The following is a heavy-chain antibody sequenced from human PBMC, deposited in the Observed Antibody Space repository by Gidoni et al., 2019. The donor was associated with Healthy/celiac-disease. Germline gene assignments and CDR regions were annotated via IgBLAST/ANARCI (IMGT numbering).Heavy chain of an antibody. Sequence: EVQLLESGGGLVQPGGSLRLSCAASGFTFSSYAMSWVRQAPGKGLEWVSAISGSGGSTYYADSVKGRFTISRDNSKNTLYLQMNSLRAEDTAVYYCAKAPIKYDILTGYYHPFSLYSYYFDYWGQGTLVTVSS. CDR2: ISGSGGST. J-gene: IGHJ4*02. CDR3: AKAPIKYDILTGYYHPFSLYSYYFDY. D-gene: IGHD3-9*01. CDR1: GFTFSSYA. V-gene: IGHV3-23*01.